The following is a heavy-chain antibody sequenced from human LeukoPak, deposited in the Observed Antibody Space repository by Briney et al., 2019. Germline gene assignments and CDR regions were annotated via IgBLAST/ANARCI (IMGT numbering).Heavy chain of an antibody. D-gene: IGHD6-13*01. CDR1: GGSFSGYY. J-gene: IGHJ4*02. CDR2: INHSGST. CDR3: ARVGYSSSWYTVYDY. V-gene: IGHV4-34*01. Sequence: SETLSLTCAVYGGSFSGYYWSWIRQPPGKGLEWIGEINHSGSTNYNPSLKSRVTISVDTSKNQFSLKLSSVTAADTAVYYCARVGYSSSWYTVYDYWGQGTLVTVSS.